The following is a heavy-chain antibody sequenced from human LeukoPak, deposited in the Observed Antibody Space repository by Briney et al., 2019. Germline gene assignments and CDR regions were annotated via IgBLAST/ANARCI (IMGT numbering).Heavy chain of an antibody. J-gene: IGHJ6*03. V-gene: IGHV1-69*05. CDR3: ARVQYQLLSNYYYYYMDV. Sequence: SVKVSCKASGGTFSSYAISWVRQAPGQGLEWMGMIIPIFGTANYGQKFQGRVTITTDESTSTAYMELSSLRSEDTAVYYCARVQYQLLSNYYYYYMDVWGKGTTVTVSS. D-gene: IGHD2-2*01. CDR1: GGTFSSYA. CDR2: IIPIFGTA.